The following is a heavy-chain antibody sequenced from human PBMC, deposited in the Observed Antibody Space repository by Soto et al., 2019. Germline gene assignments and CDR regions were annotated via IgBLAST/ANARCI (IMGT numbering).Heavy chain of an antibody. D-gene: IGHD3-22*01. Sequence: QVQLVESGGGLVKPGGSLRLSCAASGFTFSDYYMSWIRQAPGKGLEWVSYISSSGSIIDYADSVKGRFTISRDNAKNSLSLQMNRLRAEDTAIYYCARAGDYYDSSGYFLRDAFDIWGQGTMVTVSS. CDR3: ARAGDYYDSSGYFLRDAFDI. CDR2: ISSSGSII. J-gene: IGHJ3*02. CDR1: GFTFSDYY. V-gene: IGHV3-11*01.